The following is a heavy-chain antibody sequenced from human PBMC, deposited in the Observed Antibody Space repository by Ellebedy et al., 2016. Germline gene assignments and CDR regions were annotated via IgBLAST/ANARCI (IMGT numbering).Heavy chain of an antibody. J-gene: IGHJ5*02. D-gene: IGHD6-13*01. V-gene: IGHV6-1*01. Sequence: SETLSLTCAISGDSVSSNSAAWNWIRQSPSRGLEWLGRTYYRSKWYNDYEVSVKSRITINPDTSKNQVSLQLNSVTPEDTAVYYCTREEAGTYYFDPWGQGTLVTVSS. CDR1: GDSVSSNSAA. CDR3: TREEAGTYYFDP. CDR2: TYYRSKWYN.